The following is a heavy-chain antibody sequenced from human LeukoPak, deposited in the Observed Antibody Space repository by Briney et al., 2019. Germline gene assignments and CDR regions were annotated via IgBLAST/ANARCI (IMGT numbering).Heavy chain of an antibody. J-gene: IGHJ4*02. V-gene: IGHV4-59*12. Sequence: SETLSLTCTVTGGSFTTYYWSWIRQPPGKGLEWISHFYYSGSTDYNPSLKSRVTISVDTSRNQFSLRLTSVTAADTAVYYCARGQGGNYYLNYFDYWGQGALVTVSS. CDR2: FYYSGST. D-gene: IGHD1-26*01. CDR3: ARGQGGNYYLNYFDY. CDR1: GGSFTTYY.